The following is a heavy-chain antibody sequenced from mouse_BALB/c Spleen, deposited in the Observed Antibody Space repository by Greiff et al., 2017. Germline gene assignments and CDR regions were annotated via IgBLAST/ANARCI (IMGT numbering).Heavy chain of an antibody. CDR1: GFTFSDFY. J-gene: IGHJ3*01. D-gene: IGHD2-14*01. CDR2: SRNKANDYTT. V-gene: IGHV7-1*02. Sequence: EVHLVESGGGLVQPGGSLRLSCATSGFTFSDFYMAWVRQPPGKRLEWIAASRNKANDYTTEYSASVKGRFIVSRDTSQSILYLQMNALRAEDTAIYYCARDSYRSDAGFAYGGQGTLVTVSA. CDR3: ARDSYRSDAGFAY.